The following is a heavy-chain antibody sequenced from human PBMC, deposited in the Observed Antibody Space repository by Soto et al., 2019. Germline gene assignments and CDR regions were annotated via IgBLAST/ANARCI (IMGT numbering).Heavy chain of an antibody. CDR1: GGSISSGGYY. CDR2: IYYSGST. V-gene: IGHV4-31*03. D-gene: IGHD1-26*01. CDR3: ARVKWELAYYFDY. J-gene: IGHJ4*02. Sequence: ASETLSLTCTVSGGSISSGGYYWSWIRQHPGKGLEWIGYIYYSGSTYYNPSLKSRVTISVDTSKNQFSLKLSSVTAADTAVYYCARVKWELAYYFDYWGQGTLVTVSS.